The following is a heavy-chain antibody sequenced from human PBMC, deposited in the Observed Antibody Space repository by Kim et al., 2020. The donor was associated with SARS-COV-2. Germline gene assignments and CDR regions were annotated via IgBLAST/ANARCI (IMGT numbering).Heavy chain of an antibody. CDR2: VYYSGSS. CDR3: ARGGRCGDHIPYHVDL. Sequence: SETLSLTCTVSGDSTSHYYWVWIRQPPGKGLEWIGYVYYSGSSNYNPSLKSRLSMSLDTSKNRFSPKLKSVTAADTAVYYCARGGRCGDHIPYHVDLWGQGTRVTASS. J-gene: IGHJ5*02. D-gene: IGHD3-10*01. CDR1: GDSTSHYY. V-gene: IGHV4-59*01.